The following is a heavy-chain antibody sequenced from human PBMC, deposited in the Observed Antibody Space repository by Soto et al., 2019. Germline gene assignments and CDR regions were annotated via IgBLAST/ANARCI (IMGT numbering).Heavy chain of an antibody. CDR3: VKDVSITIFGVALYYYYGMDV. J-gene: IGHJ6*02. CDR1: GFTFSSYA. CDR2: ISGSGGST. D-gene: IGHD3-3*01. Sequence: PGGSLRLSCAASGFTFSSYAMSWVRQAPGKGLEWVSAISGSGGSTYYADSVKGRFTISRDNSKNTLYLQMNSLRAEDTAVYYCVKDVSITIFGVALYYYYGMDVWGQGTTVTVSS. V-gene: IGHV3-23*01.